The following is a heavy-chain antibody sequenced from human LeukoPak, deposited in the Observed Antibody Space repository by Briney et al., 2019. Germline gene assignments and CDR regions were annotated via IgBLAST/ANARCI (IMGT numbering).Heavy chain of an antibody. D-gene: IGHD3-9*01. CDR3: AKVMKNYDILTGYYIKDY. J-gene: IGHJ4*02. Sequence: GGSLRLSCTASGFTFSSSAMSWVRQAPGKGLEWVSAISGSGGSTYYADSVKGRFTISRDNSKNTLYLQMNSLRAEDTAVYYCAKVMKNYDILTGYYIKDYWGQGTLVTVSS. CDR2: ISGSGGST. CDR1: GFTFSSSA. V-gene: IGHV3-23*01.